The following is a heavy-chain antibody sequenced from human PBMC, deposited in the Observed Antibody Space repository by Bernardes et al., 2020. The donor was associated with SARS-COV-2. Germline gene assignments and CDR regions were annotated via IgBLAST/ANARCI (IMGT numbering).Heavy chain of an antibody. J-gene: IGHJ6*02. CDR1: GGSFIDYY. V-gene: IGHV4-34*01. CDR3: AAGYYYNYGMDV. CDR2: INHSGDT. Sequence: SETLSLTCAVYGGSFIDYYWSWIRQPPGRGLEWIGEINHSGDTNYIPSLKSRVTISVDTSKNQFSLNLSSVTAADTAVYYCAAGYYYNYGMDVWGQGTTVTVSS.